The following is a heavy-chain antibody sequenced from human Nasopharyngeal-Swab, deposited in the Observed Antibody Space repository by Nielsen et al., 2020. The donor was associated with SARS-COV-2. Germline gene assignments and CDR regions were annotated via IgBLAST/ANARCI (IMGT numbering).Heavy chain of an antibody. D-gene: IGHD3-10*01. CDR3: ARDLGVVQGVMH. J-gene: IGHJ4*02. V-gene: IGHV3-21*04. CDR2: ISSSSYI. CDR1: GFTFSSYS. Sequence: GESLKISCAASGFTFSSYSMNWVRQAPGKGLEWVSSISSSSYIYYADSVKGRFTISRDNAKNSLYLQMNSLRAEDTAVYYCARDLGVVQGVMHWGQGTLVTVSS.